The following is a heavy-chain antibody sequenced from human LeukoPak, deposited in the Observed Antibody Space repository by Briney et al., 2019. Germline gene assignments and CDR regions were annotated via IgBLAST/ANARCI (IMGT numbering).Heavy chain of an antibody. D-gene: IGHD3-10*01. J-gene: IGHJ4*02. Sequence: GGSLRLSCAASGFTFSSYGMHWVRQAPGKGLEWVAVIWYDGSNKYYADSVKGRFTISRDNSKNTLYLQMNSLRAEDTAVYYCARDGVRNPGNYYGSGSYPYYFDYWGQGTLVTVSS. CDR2: IWYDGSNK. V-gene: IGHV3-33*01. CDR1: GFTFSSYG. CDR3: ARDGVRNPGNYYGSGSYPYYFDY.